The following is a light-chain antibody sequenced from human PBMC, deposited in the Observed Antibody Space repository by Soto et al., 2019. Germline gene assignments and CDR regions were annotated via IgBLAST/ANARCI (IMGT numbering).Light chain of an antibody. CDR3: GSWDNRLTAEV. Sequence: QAVVTQPPSVSAAPGQKVSISCSGSDSNIGTHYVSWYQQLPGTAPKLLIYDDYKRPSGIPDRFSGSKSGASASLGITGLQIEDEGDYFCGSWDNRLTAEVFGGGTKLTVL. J-gene: IGLJ2*01. V-gene: IGLV1-51*01. CDR1: DSNIGTHY. CDR2: DDY.